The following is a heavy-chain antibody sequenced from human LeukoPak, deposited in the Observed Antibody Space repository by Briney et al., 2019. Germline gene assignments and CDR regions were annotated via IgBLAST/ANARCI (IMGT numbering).Heavy chain of an antibody. V-gene: IGHV3-64*01. J-gene: IGHJ3*02. CDR2: IDSSGGST. CDR1: GFTFSSSV. Sequence: PGGSLRLSCAASGFTFSSSVMHWVRQGPGKGLEYVSGIDSSGGSTHYANSLKDRFTISRDNSKNTLYLQVGSLRAEDMAVYYYAREGHSSGHCGTFDIWGQGTMVTVSS. CDR3: AREGHSSGHCGTFDI. D-gene: IGHD3-22*01.